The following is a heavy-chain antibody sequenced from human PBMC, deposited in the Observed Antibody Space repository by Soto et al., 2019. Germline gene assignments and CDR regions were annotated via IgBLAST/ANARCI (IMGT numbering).Heavy chain of an antibody. CDR3: ARGFIPENY. V-gene: IGHV1-18*01. CDR2: VNTYNGNT. J-gene: IGHJ4*01. Sequence: ASVKVSCKTSGYAFSDYGVSWVRRAPGQGLEWMGWVNTYNGNTKYEKKIQGRVYFSTDASTRTVFLELSILELDDAAVYYCARGFIPENYWGQGTRVTVSS. D-gene: IGHD2-2*01. CDR1: GYAFSDYG.